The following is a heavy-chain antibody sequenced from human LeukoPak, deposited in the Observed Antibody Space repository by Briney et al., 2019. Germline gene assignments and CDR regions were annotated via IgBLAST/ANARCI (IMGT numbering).Heavy chain of an antibody. Sequence: GASVKVSCKVSGYTLTELSMHWVRQAPGKGLEWMGGFDPEDGETIYAQKFQGRVTMTEDTSTDTAYMELSSLRSEDTAVYYGATPERYKMATIEYFQHWGQGTLVTVSS. J-gene: IGHJ1*01. V-gene: IGHV1-24*01. CDR1: GYTLTELS. CDR2: FDPEDGET. D-gene: IGHD5-24*01. CDR3: ATPERYKMATIEYFQH.